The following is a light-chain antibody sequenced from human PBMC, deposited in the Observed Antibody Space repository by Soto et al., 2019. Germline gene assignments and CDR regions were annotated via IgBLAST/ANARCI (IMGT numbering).Light chain of an antibody. V-gene: IGKV1-33*01. Sequence: DIPMTQSPSSLSASVGDRVTITCQASQDISNYLNWYQQKPGKAPKLLIYDASNLETGVPSRFSGSGSGTDFTFTISSLQPEDIATYYCQSWTFGQGTKVEIK. CDR2: DAS. CDR1: QDISNY. CDR3: QSWT. J-gene: IGKJ1*01.